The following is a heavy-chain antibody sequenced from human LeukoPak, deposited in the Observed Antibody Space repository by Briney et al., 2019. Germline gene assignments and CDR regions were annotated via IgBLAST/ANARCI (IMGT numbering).Heavy chain of an antibody. CDR1: GYTFTSYA. V-gene: IGHV7-4-1*02. D-gene: IGHD2-15*01. CDR2: INTNTGNP. Sequence: GASVKVSCKASGYTFTSYAMNWVRQAPGQGLEWMGWINTNTGNPTYAQGFTGRFVFSLDTSVSTAYLQISSLKAEDTAVYYCARVGYCSGGSCLRWDIWGQGTMVTVSS. J-gene: IGHJ3*02. CDR3: ARVGYCSGGSCLRWDI.